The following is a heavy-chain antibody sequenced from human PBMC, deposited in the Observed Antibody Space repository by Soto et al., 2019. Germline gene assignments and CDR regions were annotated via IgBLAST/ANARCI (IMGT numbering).Heavy chain of an antibody. V-gene: IGHV5-10-1*01. CDR3: ARHGAAIWLGY. CDR1: GYTFSGHW. D-gene: IGHD6-19*01. CDR2: IDPSDSYI. J-gene: IGHJ4*02. Sequence: PGQPLKNPCKTSGYTFSGHWFRWVSQVPGSGLQWMGNIDPSDSYINYNPAFRGHVTFSVDKSSSTAYPHWSSLGPSDTAIYYCARHGAAIWLGYWGQGTLVTVSS.